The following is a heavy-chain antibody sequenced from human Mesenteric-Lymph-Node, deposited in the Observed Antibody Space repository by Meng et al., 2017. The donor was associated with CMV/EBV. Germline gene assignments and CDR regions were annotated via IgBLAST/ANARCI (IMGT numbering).Heavy chain of an antibody. Sequence: GGSLRLSCAASGFSFSNYNYYMNWIRQAPGKGLEWVAFIRYDGSNKYYADSVKGRFTISRDNSKNTLYLQMNSLRAEDTAVYYCAKDSEDIAAAGTPDYWGQGTLVTVSS. CDR2: IRYDGSNK. CDR3: AKDSEDIAAAGTPDY. D-gene: IGHD6-13*01. V-gene: IGHV3-30*02. CDR1: GFSFSNYN. J-gene: IGHJ4*02.